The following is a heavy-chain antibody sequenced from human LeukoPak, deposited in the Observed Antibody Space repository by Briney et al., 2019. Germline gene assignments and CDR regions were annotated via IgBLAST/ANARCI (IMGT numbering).Heavy chain of an antibody. J-gene: IGHJ4*02. CDR2: IKNDGSET. CDR1: GLNFRDHW. D-gene: IGHD6-19*01. V-gene: IGHV3-7*03. Sequence: GGSLRLSCAVSGLNFRDHWMDWVRQAPGKGLEWVGHIKNDGSETYYLDSLKGRFSISRDNTNNALYLQMNSLRVEDTSVYYCVKNDGWFHLAQWGQGTLVTVSS. CDR3: VKNDGWFHLAQ.